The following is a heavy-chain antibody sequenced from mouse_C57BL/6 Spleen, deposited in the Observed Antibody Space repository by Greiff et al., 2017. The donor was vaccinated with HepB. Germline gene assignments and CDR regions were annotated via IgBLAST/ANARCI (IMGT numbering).Heavy chain of an antibody. CDR3: ARSHDGYYPYYYAMDY. V-gene: IGHV1-80*01. CDR2: IYPGDGDT. Sequence: VKLVESGAELVKPGASVKISCKASGYAFSSYWMNWVKQRPGKGLEWIGQIYPGDGDTNYNGKFKGKATLTADKSSSTAYMQLSSLTSEDSAVYFCARSHDGYYPYYYAMDYWGQGTSVTVSS. D-gene: IGHD2-3*01. J-gene: IGHJ4*01. CDR1: GYAFSSYW.